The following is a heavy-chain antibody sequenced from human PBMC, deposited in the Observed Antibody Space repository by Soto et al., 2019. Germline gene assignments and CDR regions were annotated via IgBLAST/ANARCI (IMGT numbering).Heavy chain of an antibody. CDR2: IGSGGDT. Sequence: EVQLVDSGGGLVQPGGSLSLSCAASGFTLSSYDIHWVRQATGEGLAWVSGIGSGGDTHYADSVKGRFIISSEDGKNSLYLQMNHLRVGDTAVYYFTRKTPPTGMEVWGQGATVTVSS. D-gene: IGHD3-9*01. CDR1: GFTLSSYD. CDR3: TRKTPPTGMEV. V-gene: IGHV3-13*01. J-gene: IGHJ6*02.